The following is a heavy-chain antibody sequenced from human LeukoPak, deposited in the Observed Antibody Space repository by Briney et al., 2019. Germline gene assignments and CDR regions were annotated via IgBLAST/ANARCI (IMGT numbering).Heavy chain of an antibody. Sequence: GASVKVSCKASGYTFTGYYMHWVRQAPGQGLEWMGWINPNSGGTNYAQKFQGRVTMTRDTSISTAYMELSRLRSDDTAVYYCARGAVFWSGYSGTDYWGQGTLVTVSS. J-gene: IGHJ4*02. D-gene: IGHD3-3*01. CDR1: GYTFTGYY. CDR2: INPNSGGT. CDR3: ARGAVFWSGYSGTDY. V-gene: IGHV1-2*02.